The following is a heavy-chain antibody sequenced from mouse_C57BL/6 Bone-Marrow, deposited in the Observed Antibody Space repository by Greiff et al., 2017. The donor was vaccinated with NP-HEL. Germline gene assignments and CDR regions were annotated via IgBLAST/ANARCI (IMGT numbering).Heavy chain of an antibody. CDR2: ISNGGGST. J-gene: IGHJ2*01. CDR1: GFTFSDYY. Sequence: EVKLVESGGGLVQPGGSLKLSCAASGFTFSDYYMYWVRQTPEKRLEWVAYISNGGGSTYYPDTVKGRFTISRDNAKNTLYLQMSRLKSEDTAMYYCARQTYGYDTGYYFDYWGQGTTLTVSS. D-gene: IGHD2-2*01. V-gene: IGHV5-12*01. CDR3: ARQTYGYDTGYYFDY.